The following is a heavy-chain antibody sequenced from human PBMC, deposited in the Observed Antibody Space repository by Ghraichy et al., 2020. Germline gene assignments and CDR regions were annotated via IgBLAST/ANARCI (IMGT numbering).Heavy chain of an antibody. J-gene: IGHJ5*02. D-gene: IGHD2-2*01. Sequence: ASVKVSCKASGYTFTSYYMHWVRQAPGQGLEWMGIINPSGGSTSYAQKFQGRVTMTRDTSTSTVYMELSSLRSEDTAVYYCARERDIVVVPAAIFDRPNWFDPWGQGTLVTVSS. CDR3: ARERDIVVVPAAIFDRPNWFDP. CDR2: INPSGGST. V-gene: IGHV1-46*01. CDR1: GYTFTSYY.